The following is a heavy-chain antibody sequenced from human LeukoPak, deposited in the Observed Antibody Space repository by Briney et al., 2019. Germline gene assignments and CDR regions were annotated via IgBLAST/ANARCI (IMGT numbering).Heavy chain of an antibody. V-gene: IGHV3-23*01. D-gene: IGHD5-18*01. CDR3: AKVHYTAGYYFDY. CDR1: GFTFSSYA. Sequence: PGGSLRLSCAASGFTFSSYAVSWVRQAPGKGLEWVSAISGSGGSTYYADSVKGRFTISRGNSKNTLYLQMNSLRAEDTAVYYCAKVHYTAGYYFDYWGQGTLVTVSS. CDR2: ISGSGGST. J-gene: IGHJ4*02.